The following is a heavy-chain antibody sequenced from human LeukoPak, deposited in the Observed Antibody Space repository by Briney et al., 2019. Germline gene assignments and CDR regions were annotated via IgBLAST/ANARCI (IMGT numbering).Heavy chain of an antibody. CDR3: ATGLRWYGSGSYFFLPSRGFAP. J-gene: IGHJ5*02. D-gene: IGHD3-10*01. CDR1: GGSFSGYY. CDR2: INHSGST. Sequence: SETLSLTCAVYGGSFSGYYWSRIRQPPGKGLEWIGEINHSGSTNYNPSLKSRVTISVDTSKNQFSLKLSSVIAADTAVYYCATGLRWYGSGSYFFLPSRGFAPWGQGTLVTVSS. V-gene: IGHV4-34*01.